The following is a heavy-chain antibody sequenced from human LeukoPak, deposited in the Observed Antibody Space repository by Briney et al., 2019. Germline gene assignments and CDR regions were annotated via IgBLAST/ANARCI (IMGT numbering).Heavy chain of an antibody. CDR1: GFTFSSYS. Sequence: GGSLRLSCAASGFTFSSYSMNWVRQAPGKGLEWVSSISSSSSSIYYADSVKGRFTISRDNAKNSLYLQMNSLGAEDTAVYYCARKYSTSGCDYWGQGTLVTVSS. V-gene: IGHV3-21*01. D-gene: IGHD2/OR15-2a*01. CDR2: ISSSSSSI. CDR3: ARKYSTSGCDY. J-gene: IGHJ4*02.